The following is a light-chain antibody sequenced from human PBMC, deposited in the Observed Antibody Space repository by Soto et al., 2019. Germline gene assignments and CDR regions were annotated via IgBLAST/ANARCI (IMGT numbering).Light chain of an antibody. CDR3: QQYNSWSRT. CDR1: QSVSSN. V-gene: IGKV3-15*01. CDR2: GAS. J-gene: IGKJ1*01. Sequence: EIVMTQSRATLSVSPGETATLSCRASQSVSSNLAWYQHKPGQAPRLLIYGASTRATDLPARFPTRFSGSGSGTEFTLTISSLQSEDFAVYYCQQYNSWSRTFGQGTKVEIK.